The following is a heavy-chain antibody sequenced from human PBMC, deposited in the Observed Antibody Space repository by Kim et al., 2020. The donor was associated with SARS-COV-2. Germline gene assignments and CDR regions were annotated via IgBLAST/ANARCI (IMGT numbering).Heavy chain of an antibody. D-gene: IGHD6-13*01. CDR2: IDPDDSYP. J-gene: IGHJ5*02. CDR3: ARLALYGSSAYNWFDR. Sequence: GESLKISCKGSGYGFTHYWIAWVRQMPGKGLECMGIIDPDDSYPRYSPSFQGQVTISADKSINTAYVQWSRLKASDTAIYFCARLALYGSSAYNWFDRWGQGTLVTVSA. V-gene: IGHV5-51*01. CDR1: GYGFTHYW.